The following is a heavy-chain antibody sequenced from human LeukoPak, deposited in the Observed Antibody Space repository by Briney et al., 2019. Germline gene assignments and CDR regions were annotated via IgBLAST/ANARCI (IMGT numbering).Heavy chain of an antibody. CDR2: ISWSSGII. D-gene: IGHD3-3*01. CDR3: AKDTGRPTDAITMEDNAFDI. J-gene: IGHJ3*02. CDR1: GFTFDDHG. V-gene: IGHV3-9*01. Sequence: PGGSLRLSCAASGFTFDDHGMHWVRQAPGKGLEWVSGISWSSGIIGYADSVKGRFTISRDNAKNSLYLQMVSLRAEDTALYYCAKDTGRPTDAITMEDNAFDIWGQGTMVTVSS.